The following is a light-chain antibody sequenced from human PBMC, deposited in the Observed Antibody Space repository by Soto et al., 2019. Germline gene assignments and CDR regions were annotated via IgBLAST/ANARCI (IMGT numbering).Light chain of an antibody. J-gene: IGLJ1*01. CDR2: EVS. Sequence: QSVLTQPPSASGSPGQSVTISCTGTRSDVGGYNYVSWYQQHPGKAPKLMIYEVSKRPSGVPDRFSGSKSGNTASLTVSGLQAEDEADYYCSSYAGSIYVFGTGTKVTVL. V-gene: IGLV2-8*01. CDR3: SSYAGSIYV. CDR1: RSDVGGYNY.